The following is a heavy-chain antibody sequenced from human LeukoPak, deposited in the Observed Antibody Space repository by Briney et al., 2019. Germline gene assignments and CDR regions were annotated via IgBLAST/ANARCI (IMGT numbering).Heavy chain of an antibody. CDR1: GFTFSSFG. J-gene: IGHJ4*02. Sequence: PGGSLRLSCAASGFTFSSFGMNWVRQAPGKGLEWVSFISIGSSTIYYADSVKGRFTISRDNSKNTLYLQMNSLRLEDTALYYCANGPTASSYFSYFDYWGQGTPVTVSS. CDR2: ISIGSSTI. CDR3: ANGPTASSYFSYFDY. D-gene: IGHD3-22*01. V-gene: IGHV3-48*01.